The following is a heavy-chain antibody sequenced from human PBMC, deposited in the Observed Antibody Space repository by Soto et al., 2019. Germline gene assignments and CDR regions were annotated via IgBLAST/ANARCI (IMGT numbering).Heavy chain of an antibody. CDR1: GFTFSTFA. D-gene: IGHD1-26*01. V-gene: IGHV3-23*01. J-gene: IGHJ4*02. CDR3: AKGSYSETFYAWHS. CDR2: ISGTGGNT. Sequence: GGSLRLSCATSGFTFSTFALHWVRQAPGKGLEWVSTISGTGGNTDYADSVKGRFTVSRDKSTNTLYLQMNSLTVEDTAVYYCAKGSYSETFYAWHSWGPGSLVTVSS.